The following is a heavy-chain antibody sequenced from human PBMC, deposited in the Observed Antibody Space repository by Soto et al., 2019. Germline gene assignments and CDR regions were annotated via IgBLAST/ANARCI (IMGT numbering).Heavy chain of an antibody. CDR2: IKGDGSEK. CDR3: AKDVR. CDR1: GFTFSSHW. J-gene: IGHJ4*02. V-gene: IGHV3-7*05. Sequence: EVQLVESGGDLVQPGGSLRLSCAASGFTFSSHWMSWVRQAPGKGLEWVANIKGDGSEKYYVDSVKGRFTISRDNAKNSLYLQMNSLRVEDTALYSCAKDVRWGQGTLVTVSS.